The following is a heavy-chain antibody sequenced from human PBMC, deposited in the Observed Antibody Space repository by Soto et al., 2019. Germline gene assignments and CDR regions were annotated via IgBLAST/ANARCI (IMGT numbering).Heavy chain of an antibody. D-gene: IGHD6-19*01. V-gene: IGHV3-30-3*01. Sequence: QVQLVESGGGVVQPGRSLSLSCAASGFTFSSYAMHWVRQPPGKGLERVSVISYDGSNKYYADSVKGRFTISRDNSKNTRYLQMNSLRAEYTAVYYCARVMESGWTHDYYYYDRDVCGEGTTVTFAA. CDR2: ISYDGSNK. J-gene: IGHJ6*04. CDR3: ARVMESGWTHDYYYYDRDV. CDR1: GFTFSSYA.